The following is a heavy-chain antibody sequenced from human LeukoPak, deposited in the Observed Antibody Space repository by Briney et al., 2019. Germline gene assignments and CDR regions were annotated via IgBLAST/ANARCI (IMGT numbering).Heavy chain of an antibody. CDR2: ISSSSSYI. D-gene: IGHD3-10*01. J-gene: IGHJ6*03. CDR3: ARVRNGAPNYYYYMDV. V-gene: IGHV3-21*01. Sequence: GGSLRLSCAASGFTFSSYSMNWVRQAPGKGLEWVSSISSSSSYIYYADSVKGRFTISRDNAKNSLYQQMNSLRAEDTAVYYCARVRNGAPNYYYYMDVWGKGTTVTVSS. CDR1: GFTFSSYS.